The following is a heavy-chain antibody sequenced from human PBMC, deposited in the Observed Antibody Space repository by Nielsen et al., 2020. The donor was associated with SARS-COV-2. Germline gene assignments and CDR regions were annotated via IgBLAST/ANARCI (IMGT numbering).Heavy chain of an antibody. J-gene: IGHJ5*02. CDR2: IYYSGST. V-gene: IGHV4-39*07. D-gene: IGHD3-22*01. Sequence: SETLSLTCTVSGGSISSSSYYWGWIRQPPGKGLEWIGSIYYSGSTNYNPSLKSRVTISVDTSKNQFSLKLSSVTAADTAVYYCARGDSSGYYSTWFDPWGQGTLVTVSS. CDR1: GGSISSSSYY. CDR3: ARGDSSGYYSTWFDP.